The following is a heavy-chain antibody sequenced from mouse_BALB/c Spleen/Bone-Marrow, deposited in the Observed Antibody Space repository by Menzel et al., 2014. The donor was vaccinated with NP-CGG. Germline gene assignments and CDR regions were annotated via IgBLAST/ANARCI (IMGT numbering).Heavy chain of an antibody. J-gene: IGHJ4*01. Sequence: EVKLKESGPDLVKTSQSLSLTCTVNGYSITSGYSWHWIRQFPGNKLEWMGYIHYSGSTNYNPSLKSRISITRDTSKNQFFQQLKSVTTEDTATYYCTRRGLYYGYAMDYWGQGTSVTVSS. V-gene: IGHV3-1*02. D-gene: IGHD1-1*02. CDR3: TRRGLYYGYAMDY. CDR2: IHYSGST. CDR1: GYSITSGYS.